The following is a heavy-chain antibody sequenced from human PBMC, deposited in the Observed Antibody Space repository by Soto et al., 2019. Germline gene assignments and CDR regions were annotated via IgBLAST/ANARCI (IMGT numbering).Heavy chain of an antibody. Sequence: EVQLVESGGGLVQPGGSLRLSCAASGFTFSDHYMDWVRQAPGEGLEWIGRIRNKAHSDTTGYAASVKGRFVITRDDSERSLYLPMHSLSNADTAVEYCARAKGRSWTDHCSYLWGQGPMVTVS. J-gene: IGHJ3*01. CDR2: IRNKAHSDTT. CDR1: GFTFSDHY. D-gene: IGHD6-13*01. CDR3: ARAKGRSWTDHCSYL. V-gene: IGHV3-72*01.